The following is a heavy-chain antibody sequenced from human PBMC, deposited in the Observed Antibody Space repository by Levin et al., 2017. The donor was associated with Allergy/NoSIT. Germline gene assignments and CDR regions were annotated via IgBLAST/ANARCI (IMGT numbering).Heavy chain of an antibody. CDR2: ISRSGTSI. Sequence: GGSLRLSCAASGFTFSNYEMNWVRQAPGKGLEWVSYISRSGTSIYYADSVKGRFTISRDNAKKLLFLQMNSLRAEDTAVYYCAREDYFFDSWGQGTLVTVSA. CDR3: AREDYFFDS. J-gene: IGHJ4*02. CDR1: GFTFSNYE. V-gene: IGHV3-48*03. D-gene: IGHD2/OR15-2a*01.